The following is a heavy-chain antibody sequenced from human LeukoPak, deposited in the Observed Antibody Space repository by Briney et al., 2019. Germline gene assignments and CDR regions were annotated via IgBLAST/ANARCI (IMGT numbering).Heavy chain of an antibody. CDR3: ARERIAVAGIFLSEYYGMDV. CDR2: ISSSGSTI. V-gene: IGHV3-11*04. D-gene: IGHD6-19*01. CDR1: GFTFSDYY. J-gene: IGHJ6*02. Sequence: GGSLRLSCAASGFTFSDYYMSWIRQAPGKGLEWVSYISSSGSTIYYADSVKGRFTISRDNSKNTLYLQMNSLRAEDTAVYYCARERIAVAGIFLSEYYGMDVWGQGTTVTVSS.